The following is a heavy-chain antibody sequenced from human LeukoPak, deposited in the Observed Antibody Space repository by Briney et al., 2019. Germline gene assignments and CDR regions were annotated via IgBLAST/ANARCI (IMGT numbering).Heavy chain of an antibody. J-gene: IGHJ4*02. Sequence: GGSLRLSCAASGFTFSGYAMAWVRQAPGKGLEWVSSITITGSSPSYADSVKGRFTVSRDNSKNTLYLQMNSLRAEDTAVYFCARSSSSWSYYFNYWGQGTLVTVSS. V-gene: IGHV3-23*01. CDR3: ARSSSSWSYYFNY. D-gene: IGHD6-13*01. CDR1: GFTFSGYA. CDR2: ITITGSSP.